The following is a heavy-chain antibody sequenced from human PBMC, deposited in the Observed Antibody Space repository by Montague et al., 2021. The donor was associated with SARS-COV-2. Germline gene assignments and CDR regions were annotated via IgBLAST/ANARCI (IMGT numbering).Heavy chain of an antibody. J-gene: IGHJ4*02. CDR2: INHNGST. CDR3: ARGARQGYGFRLGSFDS. CDR1: GGSFSGYY. D-gene: IGHD3-10*01. Sequence: SETLSLTCAVYGGSFSGYYWNWIRQPPGKGLEWIGEINHNGSTNYNPSLKRRGTMSVDTSKNQFSLKLSSVTAADTAVYYCARGARQGYGFRLGSFDSWGQGTLVTVSS. V-gene: IGHV4-34*01.